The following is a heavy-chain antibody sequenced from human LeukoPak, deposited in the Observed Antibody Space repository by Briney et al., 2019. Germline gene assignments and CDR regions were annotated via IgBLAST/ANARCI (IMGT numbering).Heavy chain of an antibody. Sequence: GASVKVSCKASGYTFTSYYMHWVRQAPGQGLEWMGIINPSGGSTSYAQKFQGRVTMTRDMSTSTVYMELSSLRSEDTAVYYCARGQGYYDILTGYYRSDYYYYYMDVWGKGTTVTISS. J-gene: IGHJ6*03. CDR3: ARGQGYYDILTGYYRSDYYYYYMDV. V-gene: IGHV1-46*01. CDR2: INPSGGST. CDR1: GYTFTSYY. D-gene: IGHD3-9*01.